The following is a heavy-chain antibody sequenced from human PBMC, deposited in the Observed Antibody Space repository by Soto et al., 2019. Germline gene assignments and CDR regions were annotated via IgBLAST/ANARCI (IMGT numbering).Heavy chain of an antibody. Sequence: ASVKVSCKASGYTLIMYYIHWMRQAPGQGLEWMGLINPSGGSTTYAQKFQGRVTMTRDTSTSTVYMDLSSLRSEDSAVYYCARSPYSSGYYYAIDYWGQGTQVTVSS. V-gene: IGHV1-46*01. CDR2: INPSGGST. J-gene: IGHJ4*02. CDR3: ARSPYSSGYYYAIDY. CDR1: GYTLIMYY. D-gene: IGHD3-22*01.